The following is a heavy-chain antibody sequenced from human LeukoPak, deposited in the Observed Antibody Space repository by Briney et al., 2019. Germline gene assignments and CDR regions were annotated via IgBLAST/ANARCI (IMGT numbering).Heavy chain of an antibody. V-gene: IGHV3-7*01. CDR1: GFTFSSYW. CDR3: ARISTYYYDSSGYRDFDY. D-gene: IGHD3-22*01. CDR2: IKQDGSEK. J-gene: IGHJ4*02. Sequence: GGSLRLSCAASGFTFSSYWMSWVRQAPGKGLEWVANIKQDGSEKYYVDSVKGRFTISRDNANNSLYLQMNSLRAEDTAVYYCARISTYYYDSSGYRDFDYWGQGTLVTVSS.